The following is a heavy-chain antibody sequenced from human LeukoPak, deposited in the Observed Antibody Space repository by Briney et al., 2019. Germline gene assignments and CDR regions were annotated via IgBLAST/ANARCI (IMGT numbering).Heavy chain of an antibody. D-gene: IGHD6-13*01. CDR3: AGSIAAAAVP. V-gene: IGHV4-34*01. Sequence: SETLSLTCAVYGGSFSGYYGSWIRQPPGKGLEWIGEINHSGSTNYNPSLKSRVTISVDTSKNQFSLKLSSVTAADTAVYYCAGSIAAAAVPWGQGTLVTVSS. J-gene: IGHJ5*02. CDR2: INHSGST. CDR1: GGSFSGYY.